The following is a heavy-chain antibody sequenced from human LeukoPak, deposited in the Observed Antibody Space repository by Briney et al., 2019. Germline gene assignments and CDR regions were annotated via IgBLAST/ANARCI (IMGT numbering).Heavy chain of an antibody. D-gene: IGHD3-16*01. CDR1: GFTFSSYA. CDR3: AKDSTWIRFGGAFDI. Sequence: GGSLRLSCAASGFTFSSYAMTWVRQAPGKGLEWVSAISGSGGSTYYADSVKGRFTISRDNSKNTLYLQMNSLRAEDTAVYYCAKDSTWIRFGGAFDIWGQGTMVTVSS. V-gene: IGHV3-23*01. J-gene: IGHJ3*02. CDR2: ISGSGGST.